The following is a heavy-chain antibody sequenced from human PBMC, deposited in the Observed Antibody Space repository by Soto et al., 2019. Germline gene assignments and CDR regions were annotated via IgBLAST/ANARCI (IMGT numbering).Heavy chain of an antibody. V-gene: IGHV4-59*01. CDR3: SYGDSPGPIDH. D-gene: IGHD4-17*01. CDR1: GASISSYY. J-gene: IGHJ4*02. Sequence: PSESLSLTCSASGASISSYYLSWFRQAPGKGLEYIGYIHNGERTNYNPSLESRVTISADTSKNQFSLRLSSVTAADTAMYYCSYGDSPGPIDHWGQGTLVTVSS. CDR2: IHNGERT.